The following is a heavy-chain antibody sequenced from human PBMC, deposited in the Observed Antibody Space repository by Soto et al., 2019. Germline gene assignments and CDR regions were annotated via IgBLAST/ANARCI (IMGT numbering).Heavy chain of an antibody. CDR2: IYYSGST. CDR3: ARSYYDFWSGYPDRGYYFDY. J-gene: IGHJ4*02. Sequence: PSETLSLTCTVSGGSISSYYWSWIRQPPGKGLEWIGYIYYSGSTNYNPSLKSRVTISVDTSKNQFSLKLSSVTAADTAVYYCARSYYDFWSGYPDRGYYFDYWGQGTLVTVSS. CDR1: GGSISSYY. V-gene: IGHV4-59*01. D-gene: IGHD3-3*01.